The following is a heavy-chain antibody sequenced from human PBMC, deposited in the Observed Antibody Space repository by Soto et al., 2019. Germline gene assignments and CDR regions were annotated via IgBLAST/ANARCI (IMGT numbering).Heavy chain of an antibody. CDR3: ARVLYATWSSFDY. D-gene: IGHD1-26*01. Sequence: TWVRQAPGTGLEWISYITSGGTTYYADSAKGRFTISRDNAKNSLYLHLNSLTAEDTAIYYCARVLYATWSSFDYWGQGTLVTVSS. J-gene: IGHJ4*02. V-gene: IGHV3-11*04. CDR2: ITSGGTT.